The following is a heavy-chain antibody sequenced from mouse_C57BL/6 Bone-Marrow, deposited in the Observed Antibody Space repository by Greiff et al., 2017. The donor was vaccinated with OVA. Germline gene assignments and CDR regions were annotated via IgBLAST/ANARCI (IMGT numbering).Heavy chain of an antibody. D-gene: IGHD2-3*01. V-gene: IGHV2-5*01. CDR2: IWRGGST. Sequence: VHLVESGPGLVQPSQSLSITCTVSGFSLTSYGVHWVRQSPGKGLEWLGVIWRGGSTDYNAAFMSRLSITKDNSKSQVFFKMNSLQADDTAIYYCAKDGGYYVGYAMDYWGQGTSVTVSS. J-gene: IGHJ4*01. CDR3: AKDGGYYVGYAMDY. CDR1: GFSLTSYG.